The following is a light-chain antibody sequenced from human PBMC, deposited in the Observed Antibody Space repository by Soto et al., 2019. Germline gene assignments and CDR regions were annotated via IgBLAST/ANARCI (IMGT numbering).Light chain of an antibody. CDR2: DVT. J-gene: IGLJ1*01. CDR3: FSYAGSNTDV. CDR1: SSDVGGFNS. Sequence: QSVLTQPASVSGSPGQSITISCTGSSSDVGGFNSVSWYQQRPGNAPKVMIYDVTVRPSEVSNRFSGSKSGNTASLTISGLQAEDEADYYCFSYAGSNTDVFGTGTKLTVL. V-gene: IGLV2-14*01.